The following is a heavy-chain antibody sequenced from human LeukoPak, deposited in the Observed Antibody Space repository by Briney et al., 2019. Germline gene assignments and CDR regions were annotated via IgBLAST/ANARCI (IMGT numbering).Heavy chain of an antibody. CDR1: GLTFSSSD. Sequence: GGSLRLSCSVSGLTFSSSDMHWVRQAPGKALEYVSAITFHGRDTYYAASVNGRFTISRDNSKDTLYLQMSNLRPEDTAIYYCVKVGISTYDHWGQGTLVTVYS. CDR2: ITFHGRDT. J-gene: IGHJ4*02. D-gene: IGHD2/OR15-2a*01. CDR3: VKVGISTYDH. V-gene: IGHV3-64D*06.